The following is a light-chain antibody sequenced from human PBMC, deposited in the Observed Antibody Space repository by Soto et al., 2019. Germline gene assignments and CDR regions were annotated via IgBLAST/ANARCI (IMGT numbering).Light chain of an antibody. Sequence: EIVLTQFTDTLSLSLGERATLSCRASQSVTSSYLAWYQQKPGQAPRLLIYGASSRATGIPDRFSGSGSGTDFTLTICSLQPEDFATYYCLDPHYFLITFGQGTRLEIK. CDR1: QSVTSSY. J-gene: IGKJ5*01. V-gene: IGKV3-20*01. CDR2: GAS. CDR3: LDPHYFLIT.